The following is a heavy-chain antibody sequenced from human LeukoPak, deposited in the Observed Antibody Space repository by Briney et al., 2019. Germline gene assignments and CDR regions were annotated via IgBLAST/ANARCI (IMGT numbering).Heavy chain of an antibody. D-gene: IGHD1-26*01. Sequence: SETLSLTCTVSGGSISSFYWSWIRQPPGQGLEWIGYVYYNGVTNYNPSLMSRVTISVDTSKNQFSLKLSSVTAADTAVYYCARSSRSYYPLWGQGTLVTVSS. CDR2: VYYNGVT. J-gene: IGHJ4*02. CDR1: GGSISSFY. V-gene: IGHV4-59*01. CDR3: ARSSRSYYPL.